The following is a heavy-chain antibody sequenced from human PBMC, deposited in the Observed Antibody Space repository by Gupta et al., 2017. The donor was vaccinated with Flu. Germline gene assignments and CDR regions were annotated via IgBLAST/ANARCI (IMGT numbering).Heavy chain of an antibody. Sequence: EVQLVQSGAEVKKPGESLRIYCKGSGYSFTSYWISWVRQMPGKGAERMGRIDPSDSYTNYSPSFQGPVTISADKSISTAYLQWSSLKASDTAMYYCARHVWVAGYCSGGSCGKYYGMDVWGQGTTVTVSS. D-gene: IGHD2-15*01. J-gene: IGHJ6*02. CDR3: ARHVWVAGYCSGGSCGKYYGMDV. V-gene: IGHV5-10-1*01. CDR1: GYSFTSYW. CDR2: IDPSDSYT.